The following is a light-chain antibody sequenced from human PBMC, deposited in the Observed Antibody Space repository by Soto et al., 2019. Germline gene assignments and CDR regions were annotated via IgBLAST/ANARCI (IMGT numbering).Light chain of an antibody. J-gene: IGKJ3*01. V-gene: IGKV3-11*01. CDR3: QQRDNWPFT. CDR1: QSVGSY. Sequence: EIVLTQSPATLSLSPGERATLSCRASQSVGSYLAWFQQRPGQAPRLVIHDASKRATGIPARFSGSGSGTDFSLTISGLEPEDFALYYCQQRDNWPFTFGPGTTVDIK. CDR2: DAS.